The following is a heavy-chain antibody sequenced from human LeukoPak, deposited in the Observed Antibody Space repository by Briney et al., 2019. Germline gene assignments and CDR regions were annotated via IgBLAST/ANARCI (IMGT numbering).Heavy chain of an antibody. CDR2: ISDSSSYT. Sequence: GGSLRLSCAASGFTFSDYYMSWIRQAPGKXLEWISYISDSSSYTNYADSVKGRFTISRDNAKNSLYLQMNSLRAEDTAVYYCARDRVGYYFDYWGQGTLVTVSS. CDR1: GFTFSDYY. D-gene: IGHD1-26*01. V-gene: IGHV3-11*05. J-gene: IGHJ4*02. CDR3: ARDRVGYYFDY.